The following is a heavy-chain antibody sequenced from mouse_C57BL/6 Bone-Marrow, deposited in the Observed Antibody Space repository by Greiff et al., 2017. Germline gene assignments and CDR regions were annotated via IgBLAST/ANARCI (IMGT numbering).Heavy chain of an antibody. CDR3: ARMYYYGSSAWFAY. CDR1: GFTFSSYG. CDR2: LCSGGSYT. J-gene: IGHJ3*01. V-gene: IGHV5-6*01. Sequence: EVMLVESGGDLVKPGGSLKLSCAASGFTFSSYGMSWVRQTPDKRLEWVATLCSGGSYTSYPDSVTGRFTISSDNTKNTLYLQMSSLKSENTTMYYGARMYYYGSSAWFAYWGQGTLVTVSA. D-gene: IGHD1-1*01.